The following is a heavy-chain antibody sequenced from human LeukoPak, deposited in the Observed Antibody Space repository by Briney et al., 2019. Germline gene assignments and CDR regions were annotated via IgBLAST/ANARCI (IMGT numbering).Heavy chain of an antibody. V-gene: IGHV4-4*07. Sequence: SETLSLTCTVSGGSIGSYYWSWIRQPAGKGLERIGRIYTSGSTNYNPSLKSRVTMSVDTPKNQFSLKLSSVTAADTAVYYCARDVRSGWYAYFDYWGQGTLVTVSS. CDR3: ARDVRSGWYAYFDY. CDR1: GGSIGSYY. CDR2: IYTSGST. D-gene: IGHD6-19*01. J-gene: IGHJ4*02.